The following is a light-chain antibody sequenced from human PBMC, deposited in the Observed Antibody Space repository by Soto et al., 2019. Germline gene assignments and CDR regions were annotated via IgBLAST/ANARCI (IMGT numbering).Light chain of an antibody. CDR3: SSSTTSTTRV. V-gene: IGLV2-14*03. CDR2: DVS. Sequence: QSVLTQPASVSGSPGQSITLSCTGTSSDVGAYNSVSWYQQHPGKAPKLIIYDVSTRPSGVSNRFSGSKSGNTASLTISGLQAEDEADYYCSSSTTSTTRVFGTGTKLTAL. CDR1: SSDVGAYNS. J-gene: IGLJ1*01.